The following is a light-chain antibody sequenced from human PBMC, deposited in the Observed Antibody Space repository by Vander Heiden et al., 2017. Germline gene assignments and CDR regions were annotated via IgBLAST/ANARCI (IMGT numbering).Light chain of an antibody. J-gene: IGKJ3*01. V-gene: IGKV1-33*01. Sequence: EIQTTQSPSSLSASVGDRVTITCQASQDISNYLNSYQQKPGIAPKLLIYDASNLETAVPSRFSASASRTDFTFTIISLQPEDIATYYCHLYDNLLLTSGPGTKVDLK. CDR1: QDISNY. CDR3: HLYDNLLLT. CDR2: DAS.